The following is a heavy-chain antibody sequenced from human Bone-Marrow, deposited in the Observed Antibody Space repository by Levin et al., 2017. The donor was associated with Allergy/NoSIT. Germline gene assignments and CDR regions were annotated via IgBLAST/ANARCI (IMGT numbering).Heavy chain of an antibody. J-gene: IGHJ4*02. CDR3: ARDRSVGPVSSQLYYFDS. CDR1: GFSLYNYA. CDR2: ISYDGSDH. V-gene: IGHV3-30*03. D-gene: IGHD1-1*01. Sequence: SCEVSGFSLYNYAMHWVRQAPGKGLEWVAVISYDGSDHQYADSVKGRYSISRDNSKYTVYLQMDNLRVDDTAMYYCARDRSVGPVSSQLYYFDSWGQGTLVTVSS.